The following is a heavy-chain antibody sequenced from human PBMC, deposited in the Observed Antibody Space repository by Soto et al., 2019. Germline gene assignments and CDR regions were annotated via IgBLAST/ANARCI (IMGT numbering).Heavy chain of an antibody. J-gene: IGHJ3*02. D-gene: IGHD2-15*01. CDR2: MHDGGEST. Sequence: EVQLLESGGGLVQPGESLRLSCAFSGFIFGNYMMTWVRQAPGKGLEWVSTMHDGGESTYYADSVKGRFTISRDNSKKTLYLQMDSLGVEDTAVYYCAPHVHCSGGSCHYDAFDIRGQGTMVTVSS. V-gene: IGHV3-23*01. CDR1: GFIFGNYM. CDR3: APHVHCSGGSCHYDAFDI.